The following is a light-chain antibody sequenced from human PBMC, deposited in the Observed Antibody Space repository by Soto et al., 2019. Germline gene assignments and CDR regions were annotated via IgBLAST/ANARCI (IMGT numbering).Light chain of an antibody. V-gene: IGKV3-20*01. CDR1: QSVSSSY. CDR2: DAS. CDR3: QQYGNSPLFP. J-gene: IGKJ3*01. Sequence: EIVLTQSPGTLSLSPGERATLSCRASQSVSSSYLAWYQQKPGQAPKLLIYDASSRATGIPDRFSGSGSGTDFTLTISRLEPEDVAVYYCQQYGNSPLFPFGPRPKVDIK.